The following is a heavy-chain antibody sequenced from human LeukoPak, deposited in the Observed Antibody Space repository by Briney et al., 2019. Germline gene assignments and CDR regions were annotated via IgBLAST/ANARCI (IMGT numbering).Heavy chain of an antibody. CDR2: IRYDGSXX. Sequence: GGSLRLSCAASGFTFRSYGMHWVRXXXXXXXXWVAFIRYDGSXXYYXDSVKGRFTXXRDNSKNTLYLQMNGPRAEDTAVYYCAKDRGNYYFDYWGQGTLVTVSS. CDR1: GFTFRSYG. CDR3: AKDRGNYYFDY. V-gene: IGHV3-30*02. D-gene: IGHD1-7*01. J-gene: IGHJ4*02.